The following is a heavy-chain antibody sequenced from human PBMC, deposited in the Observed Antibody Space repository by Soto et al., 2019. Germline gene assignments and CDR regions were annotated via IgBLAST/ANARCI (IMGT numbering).Heavy chain of an antibody. CDR1: GYTFTSYG. CDR3: ARDTYYYGSGSYYKSELTDY. Sequence: QVQLVQSGAEVKKPGASVKVSCKASGYTFTSYGISWVRQAPGQGLEWMGWISAYNGNTNYAQKLQGRVTMTTDTSXXTXYXXLRSLRSDDTAVYYCARDTYYYGSGSYYKSELTDYWGQGTLVTVSS. D-gene: IGHD3-10*01. J-gene: IGHJ4*02. V-gene: IGHV1-18*01. CDR2: ISAYNGNT.